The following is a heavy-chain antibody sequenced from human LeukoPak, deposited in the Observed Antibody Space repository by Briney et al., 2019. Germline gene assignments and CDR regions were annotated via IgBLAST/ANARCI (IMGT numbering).Heavy chain of an antibody. Sequence: SETLSLTCAVYGGSFSGYYWSWIRQPPGKGLEWIGEINHSGSTNYNPSLKGRVTISVDTSKNQFSLKLSSVTAADTAVYYCARPRGSYHYYYMDVWGKGTTVTVSS. CDR3: ARPRGSYHYYYMDV. J-gene: IGHJ6*03. D-gene: IGHD1-14*01. CDR2: INHSGST. V-gene: IGHV4-34*01. CDR1: GGSFSGYY.